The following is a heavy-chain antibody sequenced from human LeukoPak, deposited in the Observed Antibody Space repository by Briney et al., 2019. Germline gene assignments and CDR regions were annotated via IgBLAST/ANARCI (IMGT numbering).Heavy chain of an antibody. CDR2: IIPIFGTA. CDR3: ARETNYYGSGSFDY. CDR1: GGSFSSYG. D-gene: IGHD3-10*01. V-gene: IGHV1-69*13. Sequence: ASVKVSCKASGGSFSSYGIGWVRQAPGQGLEWMGGIIPIFGTANYAQKFQGRVTITADESTSTAYMELSSLRSEDTAVYYCARETNYYGSGSFDYWGQGTLVTVSS. J-gene: IGHJ4*02.